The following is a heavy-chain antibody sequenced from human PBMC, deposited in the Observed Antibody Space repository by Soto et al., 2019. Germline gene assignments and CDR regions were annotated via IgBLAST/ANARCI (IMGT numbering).Heavy chain of an antibody. CDR3: AIVWDQWELTDY. Sequence: QVQLVQSGAEVKKPGSSVKVSCKASGGTVSSYAISWVRQAPGQGLEWMGGIIPISGTANYAQKFQGRVTITADESTSTAYMGLSSLRSEDTAVYYCAIVWDQWELTDYWCQVTLVTVSS. CDR2: IIPISGTA. J-gene: IGHJ4*02. D-gene: IGHD1-26*01. V-gene: IGHV1-69*01. CDR1: GGTVSSYA.